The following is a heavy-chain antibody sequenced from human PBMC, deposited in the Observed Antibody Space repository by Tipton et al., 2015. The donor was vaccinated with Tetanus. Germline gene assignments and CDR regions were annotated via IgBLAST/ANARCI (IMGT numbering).Heavy chain of an antibody. D-gene: IGHD5-24*01. CDR2: ISNGNT. CDR3: ARGITDGYNRRLDY. V-gene: IGHV4-4*07. J-gene: IGHJ4*02. CDR1: GGSMSTYY. Sequence: LRLSCTVSGGSMSTYYWSWIRQPAGKGLEWVGHISNGNTDYSTSLKSRVTLSVDLSKNQFSLQLRAVTAADTAVYYCARGITDGYNRRLDYWGQGLRVAVS.